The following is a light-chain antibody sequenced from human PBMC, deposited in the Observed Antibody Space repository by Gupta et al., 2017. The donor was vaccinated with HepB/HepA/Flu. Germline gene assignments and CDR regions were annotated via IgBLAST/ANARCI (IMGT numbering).Light chain of an antibody. CDR2: HAS. CDR3: QRRSNWPPLT. J-gene: IGKJ4*01. CDR1: QSVSSY. V-gene: IGKV3-11*01. Sequence: EIVLTQSRATLSLSPGERATLSCRASQSVSSYLAWYQQKPGQAPRLLIYHASNRATGIPARFSGSGYGTDFTLTISSLEPEDFAVYYCQRRSNWPPLTFGGGTKVEIK.